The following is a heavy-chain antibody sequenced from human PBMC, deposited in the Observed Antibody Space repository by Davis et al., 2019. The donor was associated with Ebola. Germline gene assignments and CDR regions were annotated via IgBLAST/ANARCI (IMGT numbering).Heavy chain of an antibody. CDR3: ARDSDYGYSHGMDV. J-gene: IGHJ6*02. CDR2: IWYDENNS. D-gene: IGHD4-17*01. V-gene: IGHV3-33*08. Sequence: GGSLRLSCAASGFTFSSYAMHWVRQAPGKGLEWVATIWYDENNSYYADSVKGRFTISRDDSKNTLYLRMDNLRAEDTAVYYCARDSDYGYSHGMDVWGQGTTVTVSS. CDR1: GFTFSSYA.